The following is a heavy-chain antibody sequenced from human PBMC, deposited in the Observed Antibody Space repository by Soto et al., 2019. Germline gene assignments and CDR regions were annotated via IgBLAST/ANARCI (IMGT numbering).Heavy chain of an antibody. J-gene: IGHJ4*02. Sequence: GGSLRLSCTASGFTFDRTTMHWARQAPGKGLEWVSFINGGGDSPYYADSVKGRFTMSRENRKNSLYLQMNSLRIEDTAVYYCIKDRAWSFEYWGQGTPVTVSS. V-gene: IGHV3-43*01. D-gene: IGHD2-8*02. CDR1: GFTFDRTT. CDR2: INGGGDSP. CDR3: IKDRAWSFEY.